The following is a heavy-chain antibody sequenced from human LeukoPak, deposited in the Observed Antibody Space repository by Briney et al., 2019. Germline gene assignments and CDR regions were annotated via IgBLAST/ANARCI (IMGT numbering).Heavy chain of an antibody. V-gene: IGHV3-48*01. CDR2: ISSRSSTI. CDR1: GFTFSSYS. Sequence: GGSLRLSCAASGFTFSSYSMNWVRQAPGKGLEWVSYISSRSSTIYYADSVKGRFTISRDNAKNSLYLQMNSLRAEDTAVYYCARFIAAPGYYYMDVWGKGTTVTVSS. CDR3: ARFIAAPGYYYMDV. D-gene: IGHD6-13*01. J-gene: IGHJ6*03.